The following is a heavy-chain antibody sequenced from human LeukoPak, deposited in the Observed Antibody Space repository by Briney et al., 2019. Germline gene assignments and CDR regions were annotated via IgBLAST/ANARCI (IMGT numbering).Heavy chain of an antibody. CDR3: AKVSPPLVMVRGAPYYFDY. V-gene: IGHV3-23*01. J-gene: IGHJ4*02. D-gene: IGHD3-10*01. Sequence: PGGSLRLSCAASGFTFSSYAMGWVRQAPGKGLEWVSAISGSGGSTYYADSVKGRFTISRDNSKNTLYLQMNSLRAEDTAVYYCAKVSPPLVMVRGAPYYFDYWGQGTLVTVSS. CDR2: ISGSGGST. CDR1: GFTFSSYA.